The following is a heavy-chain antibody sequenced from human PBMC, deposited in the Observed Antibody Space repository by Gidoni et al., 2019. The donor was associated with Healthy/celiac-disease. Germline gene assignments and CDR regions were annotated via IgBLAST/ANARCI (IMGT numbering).Heavy chain of an antibody. J-gene: IGHJ4*02. CDR3: ARGITMIVVGGPFDY. V-gene: IGHV3-23*01. Sequence: SCAASGFTFSSYAMSWVRQAPGKGLEWVSAISGSGGSTYYADSVKGRFTISRDNSKNTLYLQMNSLRAEDTAVYYCARGITMIVVGGPFDYWGQGTLVTVSS. CDR2: ISGSGGST. D-gene: IGHD3-22*01. CDR1: GFTFSSYA.